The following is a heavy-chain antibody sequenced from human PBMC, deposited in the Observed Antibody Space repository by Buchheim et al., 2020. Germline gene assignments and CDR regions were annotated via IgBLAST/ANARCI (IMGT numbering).Heavy chain of an antibody. Sequence: QVQLVESGGGVVQPGRSLRLSCAASGFTFSSYGMHWVRQAPGKGLEWVAVISYDGSNKYYADSVKGRFTISRDNSKNTLYLQMNSLRAEDTAVYYCAKDLDHSGSYYFYYYYYGMDVWGQGTT. D-gene: IGHD1-26*01. CDR3: AKDLDHSGSYYFYYYYYGMDV. J-gene: IGHJ6*02. V-gene: IGHV3-30*18. CDR2: ISYDGSNK. CDR1: GFTFSSYG.